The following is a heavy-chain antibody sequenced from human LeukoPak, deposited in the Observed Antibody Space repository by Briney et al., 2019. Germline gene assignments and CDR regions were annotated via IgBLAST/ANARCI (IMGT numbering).Heavy chain of an antibody. CDR2: INPNSGGT. CDR1: GYTFTGYY. D-gene: IGHD3-22*01. Sequence: ASVKVSCKASGYTFTGYYMHWVRQAPGQGLEWMGWINPNSGGTNYAQKFQGRVTMTTDTSTGTAYMELRSLRSDDTAVYYCARDKGYYDSSGYPPPFDYWGQGTLVTVSS. V-gene: IGHV1-2*02. J-gene: IGHJ4*02. CDR3: ARDKGYYDSSGYPPPFDY.